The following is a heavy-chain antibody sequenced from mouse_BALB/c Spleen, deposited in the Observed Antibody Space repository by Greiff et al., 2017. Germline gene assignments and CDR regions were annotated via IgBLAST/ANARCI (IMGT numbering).Heavy chain of an antibody. V-gene: IGHV1S135*01. D-gene: IGHD1-2*01. CDR3: ALITTATGAMDY. J-gene: IGHJ4*01. CDR2: IDPFNGGT. Sequence: VQLQQSGPELMKPGASVKISCKASGYSFTSYYMHWVKQSHGKSLEWIGYIDPFNGGTSYNQKFKGKATLTVDKSSSTAYMHLSSLTSEDSAVYYCALITTATGAMDYWGQGTSVTVSS. CDR1: GYSFTSYY.